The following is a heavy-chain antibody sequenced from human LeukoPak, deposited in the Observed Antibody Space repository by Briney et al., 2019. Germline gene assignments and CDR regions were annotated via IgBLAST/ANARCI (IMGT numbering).Heavy chain of an antibody. V-gene: IGHV1-24*01. Sequence: ASVKVSCKVSGYTLTELSMHWVRQAPGKGLEWMGGFDPEDGETIYAQKFQGRVTMTEDTSTDTAYMELSSLRSEDTAVYYCATATRGVAGTRDFDYWGQGTLVTVSS. J-gene: IGHJ4*02. D-gene: IGHD6-19*01. CDR3: ATATRGVAGTRDFDY. CDR2: FDPEDGET. CDR1: GYTLTELS.